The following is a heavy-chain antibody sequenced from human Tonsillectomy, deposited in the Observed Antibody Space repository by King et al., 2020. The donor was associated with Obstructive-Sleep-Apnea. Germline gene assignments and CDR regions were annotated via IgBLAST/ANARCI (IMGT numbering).Heavy chain of an antibody. V-gene: IGHV2-70*01. D-gene: IGHD5-18*01. Sequence: VTLKESGPALVKPTQTLTLTCTFSGVSLSTSGMCVSWIRQPPGKALEWLALIDWDDDKYYSTSLKTRLTISKDTSKNQVVLTMTNMDPVDTATYYCARTTSSKNRYSYGYVDYWGQGTLVTVSS. J-gene: IGHJ4*02. CDR1: GVSLSTSGMC. CDR3: ARTTSSKNRYSYGYVDY. CDR2: IDWDDDK.